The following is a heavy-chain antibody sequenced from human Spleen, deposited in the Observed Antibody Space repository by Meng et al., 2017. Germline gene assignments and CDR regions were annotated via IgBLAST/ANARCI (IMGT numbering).Heavy chain of an antibody. J-gene: IGHJ2*01. CDR2: INYSGST. Sequence: QVPLQQWGAGLLKPSETLSLTCAVYGGSFSGYSWSWIRQPPGMGLEWIGEINYSGSTNYNPSLKSRVTISVDTSKSQFSLKLSSVNAADTAVYYCARGGRGYSYGVPWYFDLWGRGTLVTVSS. V-gene: IGHV4-34*01. D-gene: IGHD5-18*01. CDR3: ARGGRGYSYGVPWYFDL. CDR1: GGSFSGYS.